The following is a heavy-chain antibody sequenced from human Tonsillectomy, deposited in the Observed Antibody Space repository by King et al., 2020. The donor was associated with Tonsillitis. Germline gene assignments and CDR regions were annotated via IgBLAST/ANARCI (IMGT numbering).Heavy chain of an antibody. CDR3: ATSPSNSGNFNY. Sequence: AQLVQSGAEVKKPGASVKVSCKASGYTFTGYFIHWVRQAPGQRLEWMGWINPNSGATNYAQKFQGRVTMTRDTSISTAYMELSRLRSDDMAVYYCATSPSNSGNFNYWGQGTLVTVSS. D-gene: IGHD1-26*01. J-gene: IGHJ4*02. CDR2: INPNSGAT. CDR1: GYTFTGYF. V-gene: IGHV1-2*02.